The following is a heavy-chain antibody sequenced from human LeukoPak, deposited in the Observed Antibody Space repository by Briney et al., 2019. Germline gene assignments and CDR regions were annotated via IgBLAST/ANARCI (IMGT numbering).Heavy chain of an antibody. CDR2: INTVGTT. D-gene: IGHD2-21*02. CDR3: AGSLAYCGGDCRLGDY. CDR1: GFTVSNNY. J-gene: IGHJ4*02. V-gene: IGHV3-66*01. Sequence: GGSLRLSCAASGFTVSNNYMGWVRQAPAKGLEWVSVINTVGTTYYADSVRGRFTISRDNSKNTLYLQMNSLRVEDTAVYYCAGSLAYCGGDCRLGDYWGQGTLVTVSS.